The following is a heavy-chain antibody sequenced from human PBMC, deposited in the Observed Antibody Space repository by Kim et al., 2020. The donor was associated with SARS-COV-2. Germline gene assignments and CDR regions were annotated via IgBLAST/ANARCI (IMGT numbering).Heavy chain of an antibody. CDR3: ARGRSYDYVWGSYRPTPFDY. CDR2: INHSGST. Sequence: SETLSLTCAVYGGSFSGYYWSWTRQPPGKGLEWIGEINHSGSTNYNPSLKSRVTISVDTSKNQFSLKLSSVTAADTAVYYCARGRSYDYVWGSYRPTPFDYWGQGTLVTVSS. J-gene: IGHJ4*02. V-gene: IGHV4-34*01. D-gene: IGHD3-16*02. CDR1: GGSFSGYY.